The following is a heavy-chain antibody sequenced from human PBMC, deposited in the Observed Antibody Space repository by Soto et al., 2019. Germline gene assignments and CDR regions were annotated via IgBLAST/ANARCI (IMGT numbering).Heavy chain of an antibody. D-gene: IGHD1-26*01. J-gene: IGHJ4*02. CDR3: AKPPSSGSNGY. V-gene: IGHV3-23*01. CDR2: ISGSGGST. CDR1: GFIFSSYA. Sequence: EVQLLESGGGLVQPGGSLRLSCAASGFIFSSYAMSWVRQAPGKGLEWVSAISGSGGSTYYADSVKGRFTISRDNSKNTMYLQMNRLRAEDTAVYYCAKPPSSGSNGYWGQGTLVTVSS.